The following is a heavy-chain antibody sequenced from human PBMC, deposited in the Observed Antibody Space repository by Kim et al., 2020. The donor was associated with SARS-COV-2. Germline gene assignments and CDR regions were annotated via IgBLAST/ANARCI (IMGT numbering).Heavy chain of an antibody. Sequence: SADSVKGRFTISRDNAANSLYLQMNSLRAEDTALYYCARESATAGADYWGQGTLVTVSS. J-gene: IGHJ4*02. CDR3: ARESATAGADY. V-gene: IGHV3-48*03. D-gene: IGHD2-21*02.